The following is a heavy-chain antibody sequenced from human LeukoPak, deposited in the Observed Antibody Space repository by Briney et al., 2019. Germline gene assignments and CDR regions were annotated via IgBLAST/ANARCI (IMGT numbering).Heavy chain of an antibody. CDR2: IYYSGST. Sequence: SETLSLTCSVSGGSISSYYWSWIRQPPGKGLEWIGYIYYSGSTNYNPSLKSRVTISVDTSNNQFSLKLSSVTAADTAVYYCVRGYYDTSGFYYFDYWGQGTLVTVSS. CDR1: GGSISSYY. V-gene: IGHV4-59*01. CDR3: VRGYYDTSGFYYFDY. J-gene: IGHJ4*02. D-gene: IGHD3-22*01.